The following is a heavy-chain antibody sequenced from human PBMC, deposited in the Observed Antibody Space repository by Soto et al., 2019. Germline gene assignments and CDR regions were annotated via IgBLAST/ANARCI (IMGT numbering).Heavy chain of an antibody. Sequence: SETLSLTCAVYGGSFSGYYWSWIRQPPGKGLEWIGEINHSGSTNYNPSLKSRVTISVDTSKNQFSLKLSSVTAADTAVYYCARGRQQLVLGYYYYYGMDVWGQGTTVNVSS. V-gene: IGHV4-34*01. CDR3: ARGRQQLVLGYYYYYGMDV. J-gene: IGHJ6*02. CDR2: INHSGST. CDR1: GGSFSGYY. D-gene: IGHD6-13*01.